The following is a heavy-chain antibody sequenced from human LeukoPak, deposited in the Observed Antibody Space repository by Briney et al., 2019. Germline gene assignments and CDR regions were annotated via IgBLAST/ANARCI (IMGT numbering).Heavy chain of an antibody. CDR1: GFTFSSYA. V-gene: IGHV3-30*04. D-gene: IGHD3-22*01. CDR3: ARDPPSYYYDSGSFDY. J-gene: IGHJ4*02. CDR2: ISYDGSNK. Sequence: GRSLRLSCAASGFTFSSYAMHWVRQAPGKGLEWVAVISYDGSNKYYADSVKGRFTISRDNSKNTLYLQINSLRAEDTAVYYCARDPPSYYYDSGSFDYWGQGTLVTVSS.